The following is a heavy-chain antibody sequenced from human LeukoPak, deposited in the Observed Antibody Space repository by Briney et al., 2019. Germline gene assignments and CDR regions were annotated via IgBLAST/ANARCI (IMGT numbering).Heavy chain of an antibody. CDR1: GGSISGYY. CDR3: ARDETHFYGSGSSNWFDP. CDR2: IYYSGTT. J-gene: IGHJ5*02. D-gene: IGHD3-10*01. Sequence: SSETLSLTCSVSGGSISGYYWSWIRQPPGKGLEWIGYIYYSGTTIYNPPLKSRLTISLDTSKNQFSLNLSSVTAADTAVYYCARDETHFYGSGSSNWFDPWGQGILVTVSS. V-gene: IGHV4-59*12.